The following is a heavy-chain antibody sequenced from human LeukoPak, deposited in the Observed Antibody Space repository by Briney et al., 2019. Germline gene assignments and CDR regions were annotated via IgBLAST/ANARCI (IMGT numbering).Heavy chain of an antibody. CDR2: IIPIFGTA. V-gene: IGHV1-69*06. Sequence: RASVKVSCKASGGTFSSYAISWVRQAPGQGLEWMGGIIPIFGTANYAQKFQGRVTITADKSTSTAYMELSSLRSEDTAVYYCARGFGLSLYYFDYWGQGTLVTVSS. J-gene: IGHJ4*02. CDR3: ARGFGLSLYYFDY. D-gene: IGHD3-10*01. CDR1: GGTFSSYA.